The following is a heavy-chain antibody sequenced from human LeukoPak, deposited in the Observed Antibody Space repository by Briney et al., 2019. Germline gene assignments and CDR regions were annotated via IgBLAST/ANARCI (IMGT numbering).Heavy chain of an antibody. CDR2: IWYDGSNK. CDR1: GFTFSSYG. V-gene: IGHV3-33*01. Sequence: GGSLRLSCAASGFTFSSYGMHWVRQAPGEGLEWVAVIWYDGSNKYYADSVKGRFTISRDNSKNTLYLQMNSLRAEDTAVYYCARSTGGGFDYWGQGTLVTVSS. D-gene: IGHD7-27*01. CDR3: ARSTGGGFDY. J-gene: IGHJ4*02.